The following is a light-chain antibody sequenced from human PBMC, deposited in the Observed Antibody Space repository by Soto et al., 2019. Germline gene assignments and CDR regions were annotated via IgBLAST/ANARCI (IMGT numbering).Light chain of an antibody. CDR1: QGISED. V-gene: IGKV1-33*01. J-gene: IGKJ2*01. Sequence: DIQMTQSPSSLSASVGDRVTITCQASQGISEDLNWYQQKLGKAPKVLIYAASNLETGVPSRFSGRGSQTDFTFTISSLQPEDIATYYCQQYYSLPYTFGQGTKLEI. CDR2: AAS. CDR3: QQYYSLPYT.